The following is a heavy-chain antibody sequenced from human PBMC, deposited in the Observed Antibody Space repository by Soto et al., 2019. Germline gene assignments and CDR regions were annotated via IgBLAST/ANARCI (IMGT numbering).Heavy chain of an antibody. D-gene: IGHD2-15*01. Sequence: QVPLVQSGAEVKKPGSSVKVSCKASGGTFSSYAISWVRQAPGQGLEWMGGIIPIFGTANYAQKFQGRVTITADESTSTAYMELSSLGSEDTAVYYCARNTTPYCSGGSCYPGAFDIWGQGTMVTVSS. CDR1: GGTFSSYA. CDR2: IIPIFGTA. J-gene: IGHJ3*02. CDR3: ARNTTPYCSGGSCYPGAFDI. V-gene: IGHV1-69*12.